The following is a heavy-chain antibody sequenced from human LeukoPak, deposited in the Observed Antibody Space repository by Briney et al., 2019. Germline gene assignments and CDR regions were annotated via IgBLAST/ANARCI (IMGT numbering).Heavy chain of an antibody. D-gene: IGHD6-6*01. J-gene: IGHJ4*02. CDR3: ARIRGSIAARPPDWSFDY. CDR1: GFSLNTTGMC. CDR2: ISWDDDK. V-gene: IGHV2-70*20. Sequence: SGPTLANPTPTLTLTCTFSGFSLNTTGMCVSWVRQLPGKALAWLALISWDDDKYYSTSLKTRLTISKDTSKNQVVLTMTNMDPVDTATYYCARIRGSIAARPPDWSFDYWGQGTLVTVSS.